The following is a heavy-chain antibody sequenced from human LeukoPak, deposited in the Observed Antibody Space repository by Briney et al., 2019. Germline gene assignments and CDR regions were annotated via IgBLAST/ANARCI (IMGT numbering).Heavy chain of an antibody. CDR2: IYYSGST. CDR1: GGSVSSGSYY. CDR3: ARYCSSTSCYPDVDY. Sequence: SETLSLTCAVSGGSVSSGSYYWSWIRQPPGKGLEWIGYIYYSGSTYYNPSLKSRVTISVDTSKNQFSLKLSSVTAADTAVYYCARYCSSTSCYPDVDYWGQGTLVTVSS. V-gene: IGHV4-61*01. J-gene: IGHJ4*02. D-gene: IGHD2-2*01.